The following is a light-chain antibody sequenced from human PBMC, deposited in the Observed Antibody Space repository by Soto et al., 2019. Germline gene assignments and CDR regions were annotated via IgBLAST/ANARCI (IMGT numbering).Light chain of an antibody. CDR2: RAS. CDR3: QQYGESPWT. CDR1: QSISSN. Sequence: EIVLTQSPGPLSLSPGERATLSCRASQSISSNLAWYQHKLGQAPSLFIFRASSRATGIPARFSGSGSGTDFTLTISRLEPEDFAVYYCQQYGESPWTFGQGTKVDIK. J-gene: IGKJ1*01. V-gene: IGKV3-20*01.